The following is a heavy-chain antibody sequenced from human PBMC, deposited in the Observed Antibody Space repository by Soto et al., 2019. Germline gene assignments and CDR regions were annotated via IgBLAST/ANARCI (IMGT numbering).Heavy chain of an antibody. CDR2: INYSGST. CDR3: ARDILLWFGELPPRAHDAFDI. CDR1: GGSISSGGYF. D-gene: IGHD3-10*01. J-gene: IGHJ3*02. Sequence: QVQLQESGPGLVKPSQTLSLTCTVSGGSISSGGYFWSWIRQHPGKGLEWIGDINYSGSTYSNPSLKSRVTISVDTSKNQFSLKLSSVTAADTAVYYCARDILLWFGELPPRAHDAFDIWGQGTMVTVSS. V-gene: IGHV4-31*03.